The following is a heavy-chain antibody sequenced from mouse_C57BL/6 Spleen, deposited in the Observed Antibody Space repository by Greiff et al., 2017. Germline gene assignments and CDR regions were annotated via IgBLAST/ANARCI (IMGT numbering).Heavy chain of an antibody. CDR1: GFNIKNTY. V-gene: IGHV14-3*01. Sequence: VQLKQSVAELVRPGASVKLSCTASGFNIKNTYMHWVKQRPEQGLEWIGRIDPANGNTKYAPKFQGKATIPADTSSNTTYLQLSSLTSEDTAIYYCARTGYGNYGGAMDYWPQGTSATVSS. CDR2: IDPANGNT. CDR3: ARTGYGNYGGAMDY. D-gene: IGHD2-1*01. J-gene: IGHJ4*01.